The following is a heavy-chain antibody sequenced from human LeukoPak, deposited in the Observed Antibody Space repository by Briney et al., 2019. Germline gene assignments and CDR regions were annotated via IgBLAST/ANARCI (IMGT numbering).Heavy chain of an antibody. CDR2: IFTRGTT. V-gene: IGHV4-61*09. CDR1: GGSISSGSYY. J-gene: IGHJ4*02. Sequence: SETLSLTCTVSGGSISSGSYYWNWIRQPAGKGLEWLGNIFTRGTTNYNASLESRLAISLDTARNQFSLSLRSVTAADTAIYFCARSSLAVYFNYWGQGTLVTASS. D-gene: IGHD6-19*01. CDR3: ARSSLAVYFNY.